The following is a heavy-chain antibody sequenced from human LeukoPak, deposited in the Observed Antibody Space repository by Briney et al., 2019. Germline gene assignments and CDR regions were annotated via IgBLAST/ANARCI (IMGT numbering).Heavy chain of an antibody. CDR2: ISGSGGST. CDR1: GFTFSSYA. V-gene: IGHV3-23*01. CDR3: AKLGRVVVAASSEIDY. D-gene: IGHD2-15*01. J-gene: IGHJ4*02. Sequence: QPGGSLRLSCAASGFTFSSYAMSWVRQAPGKGVEWVSAISGSGGSTYYADSVKGRFTISRDNSKNTLYLQMNSLRAEDTAVYYCAKLGRVVVAASSEIDYWGQGTLVTVSS.